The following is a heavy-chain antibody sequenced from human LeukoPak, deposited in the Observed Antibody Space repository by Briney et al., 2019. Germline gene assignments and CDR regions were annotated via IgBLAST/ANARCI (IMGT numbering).Heavy chain of an antibody. J-gene: IGHJ3*02. CDR3: ARTRTAVSGDAFEI. D-gene: IGHD6-19*01. V-gene: IGHV5-51*01. CDR2: IYPGDSDA. CDR1: GFTFTSYW. Sequence: GESLKISCQGSGFTFTSYWIGWVRQMPGKGLGWMGIIYPGDSDARYSPSFQGQVTISVDKSITTAYLQWSSLKASDTAMYYCARTRTAVSGDAFEIWGQGTMVTVSS.